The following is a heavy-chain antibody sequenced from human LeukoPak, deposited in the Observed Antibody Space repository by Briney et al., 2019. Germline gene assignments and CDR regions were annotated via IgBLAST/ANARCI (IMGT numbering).Heavy chain of an antibody. CDR1: GGSFSGYY. D-gene: IGHD5/OR15-5a*01. CDR2: INHSGST. CDR3: ARLVSVSGIDY. J-gene: IGHJ4*02. V-gene: IGHV4-34*01. Sequence: SETLSLTCAVYGGSFSGYYWSWIRQPRGKGLEWIGEINHSGSTNYNPSLKSRVTISVDTSKNQFSLKLSSVTAADTAVYYCARLVSVSGIDYWGQGTLVTVSS.